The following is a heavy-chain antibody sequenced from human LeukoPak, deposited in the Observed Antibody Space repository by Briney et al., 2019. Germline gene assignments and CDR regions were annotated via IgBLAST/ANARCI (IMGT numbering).Heavy chain of an antibody. D-gene: IGHD3/OR15-3a*01. CDR2: IRDSGEA. J-gene: IGHJ5*02. CDR1: GFPFGTYN. CDR3: ARDRAANQDWVEFDP. V-gene: IGHV3-66*03. Sequence: GGSLRLSCAASGFPFGTYNMNWVRQAPGKGLEWVGLIRDSGEAFYADFARGRFAISRDESENTLYLQMNSLRVEDTAVYFCARDRAANQDWVEFDPWGQGTPVIVSS.